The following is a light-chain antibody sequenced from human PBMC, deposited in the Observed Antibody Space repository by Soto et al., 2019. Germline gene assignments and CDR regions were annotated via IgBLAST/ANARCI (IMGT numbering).Light chain of an antibody. CDR1: SSNIGSNT. J-gene: IGLJ1*01. CDR3: AAWDDSLNGYV. V-gene: IGLV1-44*01. Sequence: QSALTQPPSASGTPGQRVTISCSGSSSNIGSNTVNWYQQLPGTAPKLLIYSNNQRPSGVPERFSGSKSGTSASLAISGLQSEDEADYYCAAWDDSLNGYVFGKGTKVTVL. CDR2: SNN.